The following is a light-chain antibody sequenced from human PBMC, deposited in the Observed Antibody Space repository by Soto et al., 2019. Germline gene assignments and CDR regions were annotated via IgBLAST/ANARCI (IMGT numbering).Light chain of an antibody. CDR2: GNS. V-gene: IGLV1-40*01. Sequence: QSVLTQPPSVSGAPGQRVTISCTGSSSNIGAGYDVHWYQQLPGTAPKLLIYGNSNRPSGVPDRFSGSKSGTSASLAISGLQADDEADYYSQSYDSSLSEGVFGGGTKLTVL. CDR1: SSNIGAGYD. CDR3: QSYDSSLSEGV. J-gene: IGLJ2*01.